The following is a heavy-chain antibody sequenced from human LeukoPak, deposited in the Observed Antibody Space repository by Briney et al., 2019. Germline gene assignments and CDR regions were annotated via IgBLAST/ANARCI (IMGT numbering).Heavy chain of an antibody. Sequence: GGSLRLSCAASGFTFSSYSMNWVRQAPGKGLEWFSYISTGSSTMYYADSVKGRFTISRDNAKNSLYLHMNSLRDEDTAVYYCARDKDWAFDYWGQGTLVTVSS. V-gene: IGHV3-48*02. D-gene: IGHD3/OR15-3a*01. CDR3: ARDKDWAFDY. CDR1: GFTFSSYS. CDR2: ISTGSSTM. J-gene: IGHJ4*02.